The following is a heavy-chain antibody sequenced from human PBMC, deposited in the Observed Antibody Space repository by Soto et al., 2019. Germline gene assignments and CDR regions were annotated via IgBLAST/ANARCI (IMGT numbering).Heavy chain of an antibody. Sequence: GASVKVSCKASGYSFTANSMHWVRQAPGQGLEWMGWISADNGSTNYAQKVQGRVTMTTDTSTSTAYMELRSLRSDDTAVYYCARSPGGREIAINFDYWGQGTLVTVSS. J-gene: IGHJ4*02. CDR1: GYSFTANS. CDR3: ARSPGGREIAINFDY. D-gene: IGHD3-16*01. V-gene: IGHV1-18*04. CDR2: ISADNGST.